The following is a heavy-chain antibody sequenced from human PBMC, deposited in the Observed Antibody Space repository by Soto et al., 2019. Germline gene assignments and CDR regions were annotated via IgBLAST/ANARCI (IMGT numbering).Heavy chain of an antibody. CDR1: GLTFSTYA. V-gene: IGHV3-23*01. J-gene: IGHJ3*01. Sequence: RILSCAVSGLTFSTYAMTWVRQAPGKGLEWVSSISGSGDGTHSADSVKGRFTISRDNSKNTLYLQINSLRAEDTAVYYCGRDPNGDYIGAFDFWGQGTMVTVSS. CDR2: ISGSGDGT. D-gene: IGHD4-17*01. CDR3: GRDPNGDYIGAFDF.